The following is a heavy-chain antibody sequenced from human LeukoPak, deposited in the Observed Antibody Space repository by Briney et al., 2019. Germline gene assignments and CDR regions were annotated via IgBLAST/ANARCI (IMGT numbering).Heavy chain of an antibody. CDR2: ISGSGSTI. J-gene: IGHJ4*02. V-gene: IGHV3-48*03. Sequence: GGSLRLSCAASGFTFSNYEMNWVRQAPGKGLEWVSYISGSGSTIYYADSVKGRFTISRDNAKKSLYLQMNSLRAEDTAVYYCASYLYKSLDCWGQGTLVTVSS. CDR3: ASYLYKSLDC. D-gene: IGHD3-10*01. CDR1: GFTFSNYE.